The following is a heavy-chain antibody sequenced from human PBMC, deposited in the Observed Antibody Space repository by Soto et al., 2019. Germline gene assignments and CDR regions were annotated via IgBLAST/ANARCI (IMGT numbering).Heavy chain of an antibody. J-gene: IGHJ4*02. CDR3: AKDLFPTSGRRFFFES. CDR2: ILHDETP. CDR1: GFTFSTYA. D-gene: IGHD2-21*01. V-gene: IGHV3-23*01. Sequence: TGGSLRLSCAASGFTFSTYAMTWVRQAPGRGLEWVSTILHDETPFYTDSVKGRFTISRDNVRGTLYLQMNGLRVEDAALYFCAKDLFPTSGRRFFFESWGQGSLVTVSS.